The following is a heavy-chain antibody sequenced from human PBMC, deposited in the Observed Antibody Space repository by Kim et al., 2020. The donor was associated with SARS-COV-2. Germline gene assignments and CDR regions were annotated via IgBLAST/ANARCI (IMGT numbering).Heavy chain of an antibody. CDR1: GFIFSRYD. Sequence: GGSLRLSCAASGFIFSRYDMHWVRQPTGKGLEWVSTIGTAGDIFYPDSLKGRFTISREDGENSLYLHMNSLRAGDTAVYFCARGWARGDNGGVPTASDFDYWGQGTLVTVSS. CDR2: IGTAGDI. CDR3: ARGWARGDNGGVPTASDFDY. V-gene: IGHV3-13*01. D-gene: IGHD2-2*01. J-gene: IGHJ4*02.